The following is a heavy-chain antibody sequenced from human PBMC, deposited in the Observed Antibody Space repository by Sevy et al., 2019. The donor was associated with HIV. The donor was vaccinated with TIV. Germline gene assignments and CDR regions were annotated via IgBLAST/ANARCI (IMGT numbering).Heavy chain of an antibody. V-gene: IGHV4-59*13. CDR3: ARSGSLEWAGSTRGPRNWFDP. D-gene: IGHD3-3*01. J-gene: IGHJ5*02. Sequence: SETLSLTCSVSGGSMRNFYWSWIRQPPGKGLEWIGNIYYSGSTNYNPSLKSRVTMSVDTSKNQFSLKLSSVTAADTAVYYWARSGSLEWAGSTRGPRNWFDPWGQGTLVTVSS. CDR2: IYYSGST. CDR1: GGSMRNFY.